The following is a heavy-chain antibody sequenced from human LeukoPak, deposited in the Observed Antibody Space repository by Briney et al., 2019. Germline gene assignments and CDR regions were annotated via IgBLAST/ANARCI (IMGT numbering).Heavy chain of an antibody. CDR1: GGTFSSYA. V-gene: IGHV1-69*13. D-gene: IGHD3-22*01. CDR3: ARGYLMISPAYYYYMDV. Sequence: GASVKVSCKASGGTFSSYAISWVRQAPGQGLEWMGGIIPIFGTANYAQKFQGRVTITADESTSTAYMELSSLRSEDTAVYYCARGYLMISPAYYYYMDVWGKGTTVTVSS. CDR2: IIPIFGTA. J-gene: IGHJ6*03.